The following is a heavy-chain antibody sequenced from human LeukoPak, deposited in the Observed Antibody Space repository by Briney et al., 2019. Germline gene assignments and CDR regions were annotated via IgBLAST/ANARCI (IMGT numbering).Heavy chain of an antibody. CDR1: GYTFTSYG. Sequence: ASVKVSCKASGYTFTSYGISWVRQAPGQGLEWMGWISAYNGNTNYAQKFQGRVTMTRDTSTSTVYMELSSLRSEDTAVYYCARSVELKAFDIWGQGTMVTVSS. D-gene: IGHD3-10*01. J-gene: IGHJ3*02. CDR3: ARSVELKAFDI. V-gene: IGHV1-18*01. CDR2: ISAYNGNT.